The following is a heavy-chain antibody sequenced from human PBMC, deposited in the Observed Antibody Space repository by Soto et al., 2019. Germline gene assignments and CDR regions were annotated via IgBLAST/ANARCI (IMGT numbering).Heavy chain of an antibody. CDR2: IWYDGSNK. V-gene: IGHV3-33*01. D-gene: IGHD4-17*01. CDR1: GFTFSSYG. J-gene: IGHJ4*02. Sequence: PGGSLRLSCAASGFTFSSYGMHWVRQAPGKGLEWVAVIWYDGSNKYYADSVKGRFTISRDNSKNTLYLQMNSLRAEDTAVYYCARDINYGDYAIDYWGQGTLVIVSS. CDR3: ARDINYGDYAIDY.